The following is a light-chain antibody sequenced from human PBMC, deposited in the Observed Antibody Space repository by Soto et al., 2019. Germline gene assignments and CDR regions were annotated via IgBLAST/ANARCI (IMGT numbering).Light chain of an antibody. Sequence: ETVLTQSPATLSLSPGERATLSCRASRNINNFLAWYQQKPGQAPRLLIYEASKRATGVPARFSGSGSGTDFTLTISSLESEDFATYYCQQGYTFPRTFGQGTRVEI. CDR3: QQGYTFPRT. CDR1: RNINNF. J-gene: IGKJ1*01. V-gene: IGKV3-11*01. CDR2: EAS.